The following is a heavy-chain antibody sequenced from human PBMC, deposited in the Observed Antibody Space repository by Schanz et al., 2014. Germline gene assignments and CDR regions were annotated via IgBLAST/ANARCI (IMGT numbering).Heavy chain of an antibody. CDR1: GGSISSATYY. D-gene: IGHD5-12*01. Sequence: QVQLQESGPGLVKPSQTLSLTCTVSGGSISSATYYWSWVRQPAGKGLEWIGRFYSRGSSTYNPSRRGRGTIPIATSTNQSPLKLNSVTAADTAVYYCARGGSVATIAPYTWFDPWGQGTLVTVSS. V-gene: IGHV4-61*02. CDR3: ARGGSVATIAPYTWFDP. J-gene: IGHJ5*02. CDR2: FYSRGSS.